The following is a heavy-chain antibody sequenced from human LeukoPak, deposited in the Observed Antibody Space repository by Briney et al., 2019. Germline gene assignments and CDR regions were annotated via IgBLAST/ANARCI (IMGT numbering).Heavy chain of an antibody. CDR1: GGSFSVYY. D-gene: IGHD2-2*01. V-gene: IGHV4-34*01. Sequence: SETLSLTCAVYGGSFSVYYWSWIRQPPGKGLEWIGEINHSGSTNYNPSLKSRVAISVDTSKNQFSLKLSSVTAADTAVYYCARSLYCSSTSCSGSDPWGQGTLVTVSS. CDR3: ARSLYCSSTSCSGSDP. CDR2: INHSGST. J-gene: IGHJ5*02.